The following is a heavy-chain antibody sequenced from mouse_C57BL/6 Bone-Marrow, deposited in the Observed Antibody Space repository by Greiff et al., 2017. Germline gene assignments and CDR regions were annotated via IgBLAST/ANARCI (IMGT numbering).Heavy chain of an antibody. V-gene: IGHV6-6*02. CDR3: TRSYEMDY. D-gene: IGHD2-14*01. CDR1: GFTFSNYW. CDR2: IRLKSNNYAT. Sequence: EVQVVESGGGLVQPGGSMKLSCVASGFTFSNYWMNWVRQSPEKGLEWVAEIRLKSNNYATHYAESVKGRFTISRADSKISFYLQMNNLRAEDTGIYACTRSYEMDYWGQGTSVPVSS. J-gene: IGHJ4*01.